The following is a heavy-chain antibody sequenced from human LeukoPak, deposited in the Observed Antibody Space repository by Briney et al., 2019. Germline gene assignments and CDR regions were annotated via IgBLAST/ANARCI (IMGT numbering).Heavy chain of an antibody. Sequence: PGGSLRLSCAASGFTFSIYSMNWVRQAPGKGLEWVSSISSSSSYIYYADSVKGRFTISRDNAKNSLYLQMNSLRAEDTAVYYCARDMDFWTGGLYYYYMDVWGKGTTVTVSS. CDR1: GFTFSIYS. CDR3: ARDMDFWTGGLYYYYMDV. J-gene: IGHJ6*03. CDR2: ISSSSSYI. D-gene: IGHD3/OR15-3a*01. V-gene: IGHV3-21*01.